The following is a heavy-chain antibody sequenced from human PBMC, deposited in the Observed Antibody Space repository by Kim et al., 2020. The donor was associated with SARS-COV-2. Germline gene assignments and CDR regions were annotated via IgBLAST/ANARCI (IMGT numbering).Heavy chain of an antibody. Sequence: SETLSLTRTVSGDTINRSPYFWGWVRQPPGKGLQWIGSIYSSGTTYSSPSLSSRVTLSVDMSENQFSLRLTSVTVAETAVYYCARQGLGSGYDSPPAYFDHWGQGILVTVSS. V-gene: IGHV4-39*01. J-gene: IGHJ4*02. CDR2: IYSSGTT. D-gene: IGHD5-12*01. CDR1: GDTINRSPYF. CDR3: ARQGLGSGYDSPPAYFDH.